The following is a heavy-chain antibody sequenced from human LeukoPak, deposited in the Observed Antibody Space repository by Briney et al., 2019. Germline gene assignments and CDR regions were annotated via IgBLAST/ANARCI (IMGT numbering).Heavy chain of an antibody. J-gene: IGHJ4*02. Sequence: GGSLRLSCAASGFTFDDYAMHWVRQAPGKGLEWVSGISWNSGSIGYADSVKGRFTISRDNAKNSLYLQMNSLRAEDTALYYCAKDRLGSSVGYYDYWGQGTLVTVSS. D-gene: IGHD1-26*01. CDR2: ISWNSGSI. V-gene: IGHV3-9*01. CDR1: GFTFDDYA. CDR3: AKDRLGSSVGYYDY.